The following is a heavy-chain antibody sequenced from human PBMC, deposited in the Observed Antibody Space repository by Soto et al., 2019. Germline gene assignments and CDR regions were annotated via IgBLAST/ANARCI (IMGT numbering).Heavy chain of an antibody. J-gene: IGHJ4*02. CDR2: IYYSGST. D-gene: IGHD5-18*01. V-gene: IGHV4-31*03. CDR1: GGSISSGGYY. Sequence: QVQLQESGPGLVKPSQTLSLTCTVSGGSISSGGYYWSWIRQHPGKGLEWIGYIYYSGSTYYNPSLKSRVTISVDTSKNHCSLKLSSVTDAATAVYYCARSGYSYGPNPLLYWGQGTLVTVSS. CDR3: ARSGYSYGPNPLLY.